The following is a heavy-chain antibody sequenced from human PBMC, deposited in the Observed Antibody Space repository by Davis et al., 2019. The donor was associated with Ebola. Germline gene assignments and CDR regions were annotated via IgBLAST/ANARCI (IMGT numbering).Heavy chain of an antibody. CDR3: ARGEGVVVAATVYYYYGMDV. CDR1: GFTFSSYA. CDR2: INHSEST. V-gene: IGHV4-34*01. J-gene: IGHJ6*02. Sequence: PGGSLRLSCAASGFTFSSYAMSWIRQPPGKGLEWIGEINHSESTNYNPSLKSRVTISVDTSRTQFSLKLSSVTAADTAVYYCARGEGVVVAATVYYYYGMDVWGQGTTVTVSS. D-gene: IGHD2-15*01.